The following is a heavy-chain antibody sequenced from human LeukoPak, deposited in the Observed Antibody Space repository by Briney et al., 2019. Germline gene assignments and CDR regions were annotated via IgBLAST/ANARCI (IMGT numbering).Heavy chain of an antibody. V-gene: IGHV4-59*11. CDR1: GDSISNHY. CDR3: ARVSQSLDTGTTAWDWFDR. CDR2: IFYSGNT. Sequence: SETLSLTCTVSGDSISNHYWSWLRQPPGKGLVWVGYIFYSGNTHYNPSLKSRVTISVDTSKNQFSLKLSSVTAADTAVYYCARVSQSLDTGTTAWDWFDRWGQGTLVTVSS. J-gene: IGHJ5*02. D-gene: IGHD1-7*01.